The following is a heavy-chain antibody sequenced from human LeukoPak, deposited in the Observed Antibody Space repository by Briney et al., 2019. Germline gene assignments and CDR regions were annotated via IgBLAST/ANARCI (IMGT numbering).Heavy chain of an antibody. CDR3: ARGVFWQQEHYGMDV. D-gene: IGHD3-9*01. CDR1: GFTVSSSY. Sequence: GGSLRLSCAASGFTVSSSYMYWVRQAPGKGLEWVSSISSSSSYIYYADSVKGRFTISRDDAKNSLYLQMNSLRAEDTAVYYCARGVFWQQEHYGMDVWGQGTTVTVSS. V-gene: IGHV3-21*01. J-gene: IGHJ6*02. CDR2: ISSSSSYI.